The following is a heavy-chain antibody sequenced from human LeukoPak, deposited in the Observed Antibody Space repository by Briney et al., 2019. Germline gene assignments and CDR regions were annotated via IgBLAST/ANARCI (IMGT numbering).Heavy chain of an antibody. CDR1: GASISSFH. Sequence: SETLSLTCTVSGASISSFHWTWIRQPAGKGLEWIGLIYSSGSTIYNPSLKSRVAMSVDMTKNQLSLKLSSVTAADTAMYYCARKDGDYWGQGALVTVSS. CDR3: ARKDGDY. CDR2: IYSSGST. V-gene: IGHV4-4*07. J-gene: IGHJ4*02.